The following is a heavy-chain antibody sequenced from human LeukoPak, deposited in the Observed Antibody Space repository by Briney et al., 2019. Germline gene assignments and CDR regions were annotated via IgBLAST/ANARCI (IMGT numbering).Heavy chain of an antibody. CDR1: GFTFSTYA. Sequence: GGSLRLSCAASGFTFSTYAMHWVRQAPGKGLEWVATASYDGSDKHYADSVRGRFSISRDNSKNTLFLQVNSLRPEDTAVYYCARDWGNRFEYWGQGTLVTVSS. V-gene: IGHV3-30-3*01. J-gene: IGHJ4*02. CDR2: ASYDGSDK. CDR3: ARDWGNRFEY. D-gene: IGHD3-16*01.